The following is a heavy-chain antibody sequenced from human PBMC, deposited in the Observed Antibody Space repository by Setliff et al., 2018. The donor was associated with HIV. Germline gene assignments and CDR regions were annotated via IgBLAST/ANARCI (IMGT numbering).Heavy chain of an antibody. CDR1: GGSISYHY. Sequence: SETLSLTCTVSGGSISYHYWSWIRQPPGKGLEWIVFIYDTGSTKYNPSLKSRVTMSVDTSKNQFSLKLSSGTAADTAVYYCARAQGLEMATVISFDSWGQGTQVTVSS. J-gene: IGHJ4*02. CDR3: ARAQGLEMATVISFDS. D-gene: IGHD5-18*01. V-gene: IGHV4-59*11. CDR2: IYDTGST.